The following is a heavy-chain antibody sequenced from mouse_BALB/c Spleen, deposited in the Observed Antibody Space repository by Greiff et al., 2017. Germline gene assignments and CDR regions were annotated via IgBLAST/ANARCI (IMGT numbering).Heavy chain of an antibody. CDR1: GFNIQDTY. CDR3: ARDFSYWYFDV. Sequence: EVQLQQSGAELVKPGASVKLSCTASGFNIQDTYMHWVKQRHEQGLEWIGRIDPANGNTKYDPKFQGKATITADTSSNTAYLQLSSLTSEDTAVYYCARDFSYWYFDVWGAGTTVTVSS. V-gene: IGHV14-3*02. J-gene: IGHJ1*01. CDR2: IDPANGNT.